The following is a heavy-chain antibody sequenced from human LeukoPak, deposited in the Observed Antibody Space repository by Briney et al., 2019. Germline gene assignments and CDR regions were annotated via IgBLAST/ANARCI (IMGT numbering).Heavy chain of an antibody. Sequence: PGGSLRLSCAASGFTFSSYAMSWVRQAPGKGLEWVSAISGSGGSTYYADSVKGRFTISRDNCKNTLYLQMNSLRAEDTAVYYCAKSVSYDSSGYFPFDYWGQGTLVTVSS. V-gene: IGHV3-23*01. CDR3: AKSVSYDSSGYFPFDY. CDR1: GFTFSSYA. CDR2: ISGSGGST. J-gene: IGHJ4*02. D-gene: IGHD3-22*01.